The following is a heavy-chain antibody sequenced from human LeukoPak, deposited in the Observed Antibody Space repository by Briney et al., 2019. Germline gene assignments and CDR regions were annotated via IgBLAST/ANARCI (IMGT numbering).Heavy chain of an antibody. CDR1: GFTFSSYG. Sequence: PGRSLRLSCAASGFTFSSYGIHWVRRAPGKGLEWVAVIWYDGSKRYYGDSVKGRFTISRDNSENTLYLQMNSLRAEDTAVYYCARNGYGGYSSSWDYWGQGTLVTVSS. J-gene: IGHJ4*02. CDR3: ARNGYGGYSSSWDY. D-gene: IGHD6-13*01. CDR2: IWYDGSKR. V-gene: IGHV3-33*01.